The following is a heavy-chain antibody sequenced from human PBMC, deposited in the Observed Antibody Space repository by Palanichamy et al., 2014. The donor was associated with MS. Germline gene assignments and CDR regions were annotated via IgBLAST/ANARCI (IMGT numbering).Heavy chain of an antibody. V-gene: IGHV4-59*01. CDR3: AGFRGRGY. CDR1: GGSFNVYF. CDR2: VFNTGST. Sequence: QVHLQESGPGLVKPSETLSLTCAVSGGSFNVYFWSWFRQPPGKGLEWIGYVFNTGSTNYNPSLESRVTVSSDTSKKQFSLNLRSVTAADTAVYYCAGFRGRGYWGQGTLVTVSS. J-gene: IGHJ4*02. D-gene: IGHD3-10*01.